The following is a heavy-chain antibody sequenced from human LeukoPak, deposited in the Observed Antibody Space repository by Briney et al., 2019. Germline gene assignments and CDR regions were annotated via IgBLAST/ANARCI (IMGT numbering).Heavy chain of an antibody. CDR1: GYSFTSYW. CDR3: ARSPPSSYCTSTSCYPRHFDY. V-gene: IGHV5-51*01. D-gene: IGHD2-2*01. J-gene: IGHJ4*02. Sequence: GESLKISCKGSGYSFTSYWIGWVRQMPGKGLEWMGIIYPGDSDTRYSPSFQGQVTISADKSISTAYLQWSSLKASDTAMYYCARSPPSSYCTSTSCYPRHFDYWGQGTLVTVSS. CDR2: IYPGDSDT.